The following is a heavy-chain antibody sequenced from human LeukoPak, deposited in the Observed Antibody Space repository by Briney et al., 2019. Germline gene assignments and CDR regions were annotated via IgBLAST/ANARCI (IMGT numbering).Heavy chain of an antibody. V-gene: IGHV4-59*01. CDR2: IYYSGST. Sequence: PSETLSLTCTVSGGSISSYYWSWIRQPPGKGLEWIGYIYYSGSTNYNPSLKSRVTISVDTSKNQFSLKLSSVTAADTAAYYCATYGSGDDYWGQGTLVTVSS. D-gene: IGHD3-10*01. CDR1: GGSISSYY. CDR3: ATYGSGDDY. J-gene: IGHJ4*02.